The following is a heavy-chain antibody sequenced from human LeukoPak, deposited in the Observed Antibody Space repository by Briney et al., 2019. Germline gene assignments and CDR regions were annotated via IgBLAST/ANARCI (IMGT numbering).Heavy chain of an antibody. CDR3: AGAADSSGWYVRPKAEYFQH. CDR1: GFTFSSYA. J-gene: IGHJ1*01. D-gene: IGHD6-19*01. CDR2: ISYDGSNK. V-gene: IGHV3-30*04. Sequence: PGGSLRLSCAASGFTFSSYAMHWVRQAPGKGLEWVPVISYDGSNKYYADSVKGRFTISRDNSKNTLYLQMNSLRAEDTAVYYCAGAADSSGWYVRPKAEYFQHWGQGTLVTVSS.